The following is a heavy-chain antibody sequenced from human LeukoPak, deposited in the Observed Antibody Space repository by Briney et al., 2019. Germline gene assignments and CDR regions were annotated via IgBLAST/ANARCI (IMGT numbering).Heavy chain of an antibody. CDR3: ARALRGYSYGHGPSYNYYYYYMDV. V-gene: IGHV1-69*01. Sequence: GSSVKVSCKASGGTFSSYAISWVRQAPGQGLEWMGGIIPIFGTANYAQKFQGRVTITADESTSTAYMELSSLRSEGTAVYYCARALRGYSYGHGPSYNYYYYYMDVWGKGTTVTVSS. CDR1: GGTFSSYA. J-gene: IGHJ6*03. CDR2: IIPIFGTA. D-gene: IGHD5-18*01.